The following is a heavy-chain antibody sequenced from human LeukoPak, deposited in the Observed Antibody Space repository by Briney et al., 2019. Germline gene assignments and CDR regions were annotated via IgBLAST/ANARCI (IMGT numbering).Heavy chain of an antibody. CDR2: IYYSGST. Sequence: SETLSLTCTVSGGSISSYYWSWIRQPPGKGLEWIGYIYYSGSTNYNPSLKSRVTISVDTSKNQFSLKLSSVTAADTAVYYCARREPIVVVPAASGAFDIWGQGTMVTVSS. CDR3: ARREPIVVVPAASGAFDI. CDR1: GGSISSYY. J-gene: IGHJ3*02. D-gene: IGHD2-2*01. V-gene: IGHV4-59*12.